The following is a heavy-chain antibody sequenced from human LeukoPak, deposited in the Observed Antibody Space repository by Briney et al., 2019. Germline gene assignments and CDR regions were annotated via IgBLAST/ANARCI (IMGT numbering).Heavy chain of an antibody. CDR3: ARWGSSWYGYYYYYGMDV. J-gene: IGHJ6*02. V-gene: IGHV4-59*01. D-gene: IGHD6-13*01. CDR1: GGSISSYY. Sequence: PSETLSLTCTVSGGSISSYYWSWIRQPPGKGLEWIGYIYYSGSTNYNPSLKSRVTTSVDTSKNQFSLKLSSVTAADTAVYYCARWGSSWYGYYYYYGMDVWGQGTTVTVSS. CDR2: IYYSGST.